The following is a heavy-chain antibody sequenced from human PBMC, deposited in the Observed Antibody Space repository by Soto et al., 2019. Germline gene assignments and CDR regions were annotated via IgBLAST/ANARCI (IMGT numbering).Heavy chain of an antibody. CDR2: IYWDDEK. CDR3: AHRRRGYTYDY. CDR1: GFSLSTSGVG. J-gene: IGHJ4*02. Sequence: GSGPTLVNPTQTLTLTCTFSGFSLSTSGVGVGWIRQPSGKALEWLALIYWDDEKRYSPSLRSRLTITKDTSKNQVVLIMTNMDPVDTATYYCAHRRRGYTYDYWGQGTLVTVSS. D-gene: IGHD5-18*01. V-gene: IGHV2-5*02.